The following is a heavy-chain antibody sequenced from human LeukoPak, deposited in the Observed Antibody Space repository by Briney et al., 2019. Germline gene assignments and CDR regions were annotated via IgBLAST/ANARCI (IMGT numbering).Heavy chain of an antibody. V-gene: IGHV4-31*03. J-gene: IGHJ3*02. CDR3: ARHSNWGSGTFDI. D-gene: IGHD7-27*01. Sequence: SETLSLTCTVSGGSISSGGYYWSWIRQHPGKGLEWIGYIYYSGSTYYNPSLKSRVTISVDTSKNQFSLKLSSVTAADTAVYHCARHSNWGSGTFDIWGQGTMVTISS. CDR2: IYYSGST. CDR1: GGSISSGGYY.